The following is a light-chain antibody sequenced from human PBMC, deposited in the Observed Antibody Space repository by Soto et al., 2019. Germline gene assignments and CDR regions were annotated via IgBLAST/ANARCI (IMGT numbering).Light chain of an antibody. CDR2: AAS. J-gene: IGKJ5*01. V-gene: IGKV1-12*01. CDR1: QGISSW. Sequence: DIQMTQSPSSVSASVGDRVTITCRASQGISSWLAWYQQKPGKAPKFLINAASSLQSGVPSRFSGSGSGTDFNPTISSLQPEDFSNCYYQQDNSWSITFGQGTRLEIK. CDR3: QQDNSWSIT.